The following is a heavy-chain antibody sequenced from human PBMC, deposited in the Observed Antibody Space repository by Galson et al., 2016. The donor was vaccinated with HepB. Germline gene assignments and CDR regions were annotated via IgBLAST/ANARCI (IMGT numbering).Heavy chain of an antibody. J-gene: IGHJ3*02. CDR1: GFTFSNYW. CDR3: TREADGFDI. Sequence: SLRLSCAGSGFTFSNYWLHWVRRAPEKGLVWVSSSRYDGNDRAYADFAKGRFTISRDNAKNTLFSEMNSLTVEDTAVYFCTREADGFDIWGQGTMVTVSS. CDR2: SRYDGNDR. V-gene: IGHV3-74*03.